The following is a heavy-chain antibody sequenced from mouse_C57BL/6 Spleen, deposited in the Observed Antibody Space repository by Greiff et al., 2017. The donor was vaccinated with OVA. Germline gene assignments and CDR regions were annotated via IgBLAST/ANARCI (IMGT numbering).Heavy chain of an antibody. CDR2: INPNNGGT. Sequence: EVQLQQSGPELVKPGASVKIPCKASGYTFTDYNMDWVKQSHGKSLEWIGDINPNNGGTIYNQKFKGKATLTVDKSSSTAYMELRSLTSEDTAVYYCARIPLDYYAMDYWGQGTSVTVSS. CDR1: GYTFTDYN. V-gene: IGHV1-18*01. J-gene: IGHJ4*01. D-gene: IGHD4-1*01. CDR3: ARIPLDYYAMDY.